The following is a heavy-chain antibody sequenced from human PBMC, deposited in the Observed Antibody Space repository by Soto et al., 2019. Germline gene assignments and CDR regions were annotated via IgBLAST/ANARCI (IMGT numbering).Heavy chain of an antibody. CDR1: GYTFNTYG. D-gene: IGHD3-10*01. CDR2: ISTHNGDT. V-gene: IGHV1-18*01. Sequence: QVQLVQSGAEVKKPGASVKVACKASGYTFNTYGITWVRQAPGQGLEWMGWISTHNGDTKYAQRLQGRVTMTADTSTSKAYMELRSLSSDDTAVYYCARVRFGQLLFGHWGQGTLVTVSS. CDR3: ARVRFGQLLFGH. J-gene: IGHJ4*02.